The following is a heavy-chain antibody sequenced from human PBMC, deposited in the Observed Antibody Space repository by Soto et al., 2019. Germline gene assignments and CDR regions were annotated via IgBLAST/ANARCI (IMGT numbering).Heavy chain of an antibody. D-gene: IGHD6-19*01. CDR1: GFTFSSYA. J-gene: IGHJ4*02. CDR2: ISGSGGST. CDR3: AKDRAGIAVAGQNDY. Sequence: VGSLRLSCAASGFTFSSYAMSWVRQAPGKGLEWVSAISGSGGSTYYADSVKGRFTISRDNSKNTLYLQMNSLRAEDTAVYYCAKDRAGIAVAGQNDYWGQGTLVTVSS. V-gene: IGHV3-23*01.